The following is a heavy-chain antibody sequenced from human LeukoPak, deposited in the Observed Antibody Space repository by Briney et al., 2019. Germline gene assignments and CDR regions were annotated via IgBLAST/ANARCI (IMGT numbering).Heavy chain of an antibody. J-gene: IGHJ5*02. D-gene: IGHD6-19*01. CDR2: IYPGDSDT. Sequence: PGESLEISCQGSGSAFTSYWISWVRQLPGKGLEWMGIIYPGDSDTRYSPSFKGQVTISADKSINTAFLKWISLKASDTAMYYCARRGSSGWAWYFDRWGQGTLVTVSS. CDR1: GSAFTSYW. CDR3: ARRGSSGWAWYFDR. V-gene: IGHV5-51*01.